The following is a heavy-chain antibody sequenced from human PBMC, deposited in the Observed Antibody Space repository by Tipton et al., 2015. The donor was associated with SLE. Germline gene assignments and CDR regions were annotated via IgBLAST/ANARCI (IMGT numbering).Heavy chain of an antibody. J-gene: IGHJ4*02. Sequence: SLRLSCAASGFTFSSYAMTWVRQAPGKGLEWVSAISGSGYRTYYADSVKGRFTISRDSSKNTLYLQMNSLRAEDTAVYYCAKGDYGDYLHYFESWGQGTLVTVSS. CDR2: ISGSGYRT. D-gene: IGHD4-17*01. CDR3: AKGDYGDYLHYFES. CDR1: GFTFSSYA. V-gene: IGHV3-23*01.